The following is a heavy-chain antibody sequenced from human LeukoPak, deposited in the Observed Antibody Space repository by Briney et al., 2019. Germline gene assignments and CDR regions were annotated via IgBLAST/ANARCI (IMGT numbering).Heavy chain of an antibody. J-gene: IGHJ4*02. V-gene: IGHV3-21*01. CDR3: ARVTNYWHSLIQY. CDR1: GFTFSSSA. CDR2: ISRNNYYI. D-gene: IGHD5-24*01. Sequence: GGSLRLSCTTSGFTFSSSAMSWVRQAPGKGLEWVSTISRNNYYIFYADSLKGRFIISRGNAKNLLYLQVNSLTAEDTAVYYCARVTNYWHSLIQYWGQGTLVTVSS.